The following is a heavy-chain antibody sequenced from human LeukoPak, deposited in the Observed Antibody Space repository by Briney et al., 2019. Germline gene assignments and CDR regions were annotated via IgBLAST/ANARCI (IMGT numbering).Heavy chain of an antibody. Sequence: GGSLRLSCAASGFTVSGNYMSWVRQAPGKGLEWVSVIYSGGSTYYADSVKGRFTISRDNSKNTLYLQMNSLRAEDTAVYYCARVGGYSGYEPFDYWGQGTLVTVSS. J-gene: IGHJ4*02. V-gene: IGHV3-53*01. CDR3: ARVGGYSGYEPFDY. CDR1: GFTVSGNY. D-gene: IGHD5-12*01. CDR2: IYSGGST.